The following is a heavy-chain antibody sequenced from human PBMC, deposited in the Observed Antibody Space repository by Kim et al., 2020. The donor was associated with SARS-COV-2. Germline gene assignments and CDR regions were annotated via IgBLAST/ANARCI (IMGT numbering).Heavy chain of an antibody. CDR2: INHSGST. J-gene: IGHJ5*02. V-gene: IGHV4-34*01. CDR3: ARGHLLRNQQYYYGSGSYSFWFDP. CDR1: GGSFSGYY. D-gene: IGHD3-10*01. Sequence: SETLSLTCAVYGGSFSGYYWSWIRQPPGKGLEWIGEINHSGSTNYNPSLKSRVTISVDTSKNQFSLKLSSVTAADTAVYYCARGHLLRNQQYYYGSGSYSFWFDPWGQGTLVTVSS.